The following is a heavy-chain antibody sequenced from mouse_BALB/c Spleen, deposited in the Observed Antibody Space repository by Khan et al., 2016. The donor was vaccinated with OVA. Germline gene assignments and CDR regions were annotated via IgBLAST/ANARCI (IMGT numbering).Heavy chain of an antibody. CDR1: GYTFTSYV. CDR2: INPYNDGT. Sequence: EVELVESGPELVKPGASVKMSSKASGYTFTSYVMHWVKQKPGQGLEWIGYINPYNDGTKYNEKFKGKATLTSDKSSSTAYMELSSLTSEDSAVYYCASPIITTVRYFDYWGQGTTLTVSS. D-gene: IGHD1-1*01. V-gene: IGHV1S136*01. CDR3: ASPIITTVRYFDY. J-gene: IGHJ2*01.